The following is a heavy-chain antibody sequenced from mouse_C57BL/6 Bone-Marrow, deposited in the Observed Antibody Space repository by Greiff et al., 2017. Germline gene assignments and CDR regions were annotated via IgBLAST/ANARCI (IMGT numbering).Heavy chain of an antibody. CDR1: GFSLTSYA. Sequence: VKLVESGPGLVAPSQSLSITCTVSGFSLTSYAISWVRQPPGQGLEWLGVIWTGGGTNYNSALNSSLSISKDNSKSQVFLKMNSLQTDDTARYDCARKRVYDYDYAMDYWGQGTSVTVSS. V-gene: IGHV2-9-1*01. CDR3: ARKRVYDYDYAMDY. D-gene: IGHD2-4*01. J-gene: IGHJ4*01. CDR2: IWTGGGT.